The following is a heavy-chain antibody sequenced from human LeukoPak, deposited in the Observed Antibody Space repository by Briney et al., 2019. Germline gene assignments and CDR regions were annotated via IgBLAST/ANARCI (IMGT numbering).Heavy chain of an antibody. CDR2: IIPIFGTA. V-gene: IGHV1-69*05. D-gene: IGHD3-22*01. J-gene: IGHJ4*02. CDR3: ARGYYDSSGYRYFDY. CDR1: GGTFSSYA. Sequence: GASVKVSCKASGGTFSSYAISWVRQAPGQGLEWMGGIIPIFGTANYAQKFQGRVTITKDESTSTAYMELSSLRSEDTAVYYCARGYYDSSGYRYFDYWGQGTLVTVSS.